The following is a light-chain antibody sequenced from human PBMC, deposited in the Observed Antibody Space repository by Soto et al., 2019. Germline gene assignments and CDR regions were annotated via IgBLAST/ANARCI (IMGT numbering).Light chain of an antibody. J-gene: IGLJ2*01. CDR2: EVS. CDR3: YSYTTSGTVV. CDR1: SSDVGGYNY. V-gene: IGLV2-14*01. Sequence: QPVLTQPASVSGSPGQSITISCTGTSSDVGGYNYVSWYQQYPGKAPKLMIYEVSNRPSGVSDRFSGSKSGNTASLTISGLQAEDECDYYCYSYTTSGTVVFGGGTKLTVL.